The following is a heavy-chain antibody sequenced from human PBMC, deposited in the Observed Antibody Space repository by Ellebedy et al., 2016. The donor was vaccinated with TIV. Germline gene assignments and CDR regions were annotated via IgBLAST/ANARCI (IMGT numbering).Heavy chain of an antibody. V-gene: IGHV1-2*02. CDR1: GYTFTGYY. J-gene: IGHJ4*02. CDR3: ARDGSLGWLPTYFDY. D-gene: IGHD6-19*01. Sequence: ASVKVSXXASGYTFTGYYMHWVRQAPEQGLEWMGWINPNSGGTNYAQKLQGRVTMTTDTSTSTAYMELRSLRSDDTAVYYCARDGSLGWLPTYFDYWGQGTLVTVSS. CDR2: INPNSGGT.